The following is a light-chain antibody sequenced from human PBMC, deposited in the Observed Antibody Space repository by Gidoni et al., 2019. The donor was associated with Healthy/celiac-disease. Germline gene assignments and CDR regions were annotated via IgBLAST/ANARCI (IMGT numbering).Light chain of an antibody. Sequence: DIQMIQSPSSLSASVGDRVNITCQASQDISNYLNWYQQKPGKAPKLLIYDASNLETGVPSRFSGSGSGTDFTFTISSLQPEDIATYYCQQYDNLPRTFGQGTKVEIK. CDR2: DAS. CDR3: QQYDNLPRT. V-gene: IGKV1-33*01. CDR1: QDISNY. J-gene: IGKJ1*01.